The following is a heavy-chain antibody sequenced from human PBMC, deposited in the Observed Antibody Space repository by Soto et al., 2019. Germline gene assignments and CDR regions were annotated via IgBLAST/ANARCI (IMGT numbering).Heavy chain of an antibody. CDR2: IVPLLGTT. J-gene: IGHJ3*02. D-gene: IGHD6-19*01. Sequence: QVQLVQSGAEVGKPGSSVKVSCKASGDSFSSYTLSWMRQAPGHGLEWMGRIVPLLGTTNYAQKFQGSVTFTADKSTSTVYMELRSLRSEDTALYYSARDLSAVAGTQALDIWGQGTMVIVSS. V-gene: IGHV1-69*08. CDR3: ARDLSAVAGTQALDI. CDR1: GDSFSSYT.